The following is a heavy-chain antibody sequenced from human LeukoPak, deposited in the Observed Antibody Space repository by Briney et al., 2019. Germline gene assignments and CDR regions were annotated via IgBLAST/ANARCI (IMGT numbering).Heavy chain of an antibody. CDR1: GGSISSSSYY. V-gene: IGHV4-39*01. CDR2: IYYSGST. Sequence: SETLSLTCTVSGGSISSSSYYWGWIRQPPGKGLEWIGSIYYSGSTYYNPSLKSRVTISVDTSKNQFSLKLSSVTAADTAVYYCASLPTKYSSGWRKYRGAFDIWGQGTMVTVSS. D-gene: IGHD6-19*01. J-gene: IGHJ3*02. CDR3: ASLPTKYSSGWRKYRGAFDI.